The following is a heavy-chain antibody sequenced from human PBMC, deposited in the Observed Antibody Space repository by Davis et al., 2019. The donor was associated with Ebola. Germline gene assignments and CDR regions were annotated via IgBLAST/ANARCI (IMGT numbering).Heavy chain of an antibody. CDR2: IYPGDSDT. D-gene: IGHD6-19*01. V-gene: IGHV5-51*01. CDR3: ARLRLRGLAVAGNWFDP. J-gene: IGHJ5*02. CDR1: GYSFTSYW. Sequence: GESLKISCKGSGYSFTSYWIGWVRQMPGKGLEWMGIIYPGDSDTRYSPSFQGQVTISADKSISTAYLQWSSLKASDTAMYYCARLRLRGLAVAGNWFDPWGQGTLVTVSS.